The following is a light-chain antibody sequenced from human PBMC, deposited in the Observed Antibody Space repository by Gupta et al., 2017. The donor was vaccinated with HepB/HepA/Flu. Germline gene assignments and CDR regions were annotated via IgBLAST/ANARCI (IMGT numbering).Light chain of an antibody. CDR2: LGS. CDR1: QSLVHSNGYNY. J-gene: IGKJ2*02. V-gene: IGKV2-28*01. CDR3: MQALESPRT. Sequence: IVMTQSPLSLPVPPGEPASISCRSSQSLVHSNGYNYLDWYLQKPGQSPQLLIYLGSNRASGVPDRFSGSGSGADFTLKISRVEADDVGVYYCMQALESPRTFGQGTKLEIK.